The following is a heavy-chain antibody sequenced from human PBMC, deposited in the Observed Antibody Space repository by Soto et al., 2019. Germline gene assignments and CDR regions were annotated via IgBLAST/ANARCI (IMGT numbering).Heavy chain of an antibody. V-gene: IGHV3-66*01. CDR3: ARDSTARTEYSSGWFDY. J-gene: IGHJ4*02. CDR1: GFTVSSNY. Sequence: PGGSLRLSCAASGFTVSSNYMSWVRQAPGKGLEWVSVIYSSSSIYYADSVKGRFTISRDNAKNTLYLQMNSLRAEDTAVYYCARDSTARTEYSSGWFDYWGQGTLVTVSS. CDR2: IYSSSSI. D-gene: IGHD6-19*01.